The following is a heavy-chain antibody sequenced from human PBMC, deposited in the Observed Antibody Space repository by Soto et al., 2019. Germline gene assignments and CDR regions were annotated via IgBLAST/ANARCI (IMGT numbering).Heavy chain of an antibody. Sequence: QVQLVESGGGVVQPGRSLRLSCTASGFTFSRYGMHWVRQAPGKGLEWVTVIWYDGSNKHYADSVKGRFTISRDNSKNMVSLQMNSLRVEDTAVYYCARGSPPDSWGQGTLVTVSS. CDR3: ARGSPPDS. CDR1: GFTFSRYG. V-gene: IGHV3-33*01. CDR2: IWYDGSNK. J-gene: IGHJ4*02.